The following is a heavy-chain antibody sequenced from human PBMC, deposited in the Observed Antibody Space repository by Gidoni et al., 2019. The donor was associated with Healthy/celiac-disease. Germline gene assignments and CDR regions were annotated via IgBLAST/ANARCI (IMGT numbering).Heavy chain of an antibody. CDR3: TTSPYYYDSSGDY. Sequence: EVQLVASGGGLVKPGGSLRLSCVASGFPFSNAWMSWVRQAPGKGLEWVGRIKSKTDGGTTDYAAPVKGRFTISRDDSKNTLYLQMNSMKAEDTAVYYCTTSPYYYDSSGDYWGQGTLVTVSS. CDR2: IKSKTDGGTT. V-gene: IGHV3-15*01. J-gene: IGHJ4*02. CDR1: GFPFSNAW. D-gene: IGHD3-22*01.